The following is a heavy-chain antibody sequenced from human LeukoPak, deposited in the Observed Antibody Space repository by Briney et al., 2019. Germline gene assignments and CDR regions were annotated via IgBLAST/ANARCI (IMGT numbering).Heavy chain of an antibody. CDR2: IYHSGST. D-gene: IGHD4-23*01. Sequence: SETLSLTCAVSGGSISSSNWWSWVRQPPGKGLEWIGEIYHSGSTNYNPSLKSRVTISVDKSKNQFSLKLSSVTAADTAVYYCARDPGYGGNSGSLRYYYYGMDVWGQGTTVTVSS. CDR3: ARDPGYGGNSGSLRYYYYGMDV. V-gene: IGHV4-4*02. J-gene: IGHJ6*02. CDR1: GGSISSSNW.